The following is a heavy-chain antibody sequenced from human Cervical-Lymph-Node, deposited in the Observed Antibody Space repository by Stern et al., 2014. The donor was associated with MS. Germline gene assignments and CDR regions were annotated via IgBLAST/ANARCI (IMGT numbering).Heavy chain of an antibody. V-gene: IGHV1-69*01. D-gene: IGHD3-10*01. Sequence: QVQLVQSGAEVKKPGSSVKVSCKASGGTFSSYEITWVRQAPGQGLEWMGGIIPPFDTPTYAQKFQDRITISADESTNTAYLELSSLKSDDTAIYFCARAYAYYSNSAGYWGKGTLVSVSS. CDR1: GGTFSSYE. CDR2: IIPPFDTP. J-gene: IGHJ4*02. CDR3: ARAYAYYSNSAGY.